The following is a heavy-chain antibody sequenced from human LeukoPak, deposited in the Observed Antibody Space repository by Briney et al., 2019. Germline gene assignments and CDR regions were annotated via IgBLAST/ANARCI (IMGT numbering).Heavy chain of an antibody. CDR2: IYYSGST. CDR1: GGSISSSSYY. J-gene: IGHJ3*02. V-gene: IGHV4-39*01. CDR3: ARRADSSGYQDAFDI. D-gene: IGHD3-22*01. Sequence: SSETLSLTCTVSGGSISSSSYYWGWIRQPPGEGLEWIGSIYYSGSTYYNPPLKSRVTISVDTSKNQFSLKLSSVTAADTAVYYCARRADSSGYQDAFDIWGQGTMVTVSS.